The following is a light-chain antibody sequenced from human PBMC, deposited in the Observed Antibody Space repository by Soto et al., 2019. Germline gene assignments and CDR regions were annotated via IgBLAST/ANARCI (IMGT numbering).Light chain of an antibody. V-gene: IGKV3-15*01. CDR1: QSVGTR. CDR2: GAS. J-gene: IGKJ5*01. CDR3: QQYNRWPPIT. Sequence: EIVMTQSPATLSVSPGEVATLSCRASQSVGTRLAWYQQKPGQAPRLLIYGASTRATGISDRFSGSGSATEFTLTITSLQSEDFAVYYCQQYNRWPPITFGQGTRLEIK.